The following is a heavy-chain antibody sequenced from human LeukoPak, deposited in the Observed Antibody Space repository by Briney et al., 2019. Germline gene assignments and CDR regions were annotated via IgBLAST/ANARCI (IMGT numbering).Heavy chain of an antibody. Sequence: GGSLRLSCEASRFSFGTYPMGWVRRAPGKGLEWVSGISASGDVTFHADPLKGRFTISRDNSKNTLYLQMDSLRAEDTAKYYCAKSLLTTASGTGRAFDIWGQGTMVTVSA. D-gene: IGHD1-26*01. V-gene: IGHV3-23*01. J-gene: IGHJ3*02. CDR1: RFSFGTYP. CDR3: AKSLLTTASGTGRAFDI. CDR2: ISASGDVT.